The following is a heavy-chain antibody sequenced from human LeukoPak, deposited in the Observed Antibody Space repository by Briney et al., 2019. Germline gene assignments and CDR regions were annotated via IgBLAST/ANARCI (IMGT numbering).Heavy chain of an antibody. D-gene: IGHD6-13*01. Sequence: GGSLRLSCAASEFTFVRYAMNWVRQAPGKELEGVSYISSSSFKIGYADSVKGRFTISRDNSKNSLYLQMDSLRVEDTAVYYCVRDPSYGSSWYYYMDVWGKGTTVTVSS. CDR1: EFTFVRYA. CDR3: VRDPSYGSSWYYYMDV. J-gene: IGHJ6*03. V-gene: IGHV3-48*04. CDR2: ISSSSFKI.